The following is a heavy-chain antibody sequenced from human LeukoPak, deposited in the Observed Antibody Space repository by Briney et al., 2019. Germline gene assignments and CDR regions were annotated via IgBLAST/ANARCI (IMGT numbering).Heavy chain of an antibody. D-gene: IGHD6-19*01. V-gene: IGHV4-34*01. CDR3: ARGRQWLVRGYFDY. J-gene: IGHJ4*02. CDR1: GGSFSGYY. Sequence: SETLSLTCAVYGGSFSGYYWSWIRQPPGKGLEWIGEINHSGSTNYNPSLKSRVTISVETSKNQFSLKLSSVTAADTAVYYCARGRQWLVRGYFDYWGQGTLVTVSS. CDR2: INHSGST.